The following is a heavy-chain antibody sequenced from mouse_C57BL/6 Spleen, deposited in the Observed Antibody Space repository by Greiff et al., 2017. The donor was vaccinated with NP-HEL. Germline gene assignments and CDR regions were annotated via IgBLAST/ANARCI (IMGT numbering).Heavy chain of an antibody. J-gene: IGHJ4*01. CDR1: GYTFTSYW. V-gene: IGHV1-59*01. CDR2: IDPSDSYT. Sequence: QVQLQQPGAELVRPGTSVKLSCKASGYTFTSYWMHWVKQRPGQGLEWIGVIDPSDSYTNYNQKFKGKATLTVDTSSSTAYMQLSSLTSEDSAVYYCARKITTVVGPMDYWGQGTSVTVSS. CDR3: ARKITTVVGPMDY. D-gene: IGHD1-1*01.